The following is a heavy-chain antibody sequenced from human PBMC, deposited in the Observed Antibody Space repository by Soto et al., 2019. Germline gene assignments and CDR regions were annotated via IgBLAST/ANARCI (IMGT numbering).Heavy chain of an antibody. V-gene: IGHV1-69*13. J-gene: IGHJ5*01. CDR1: GGTFSSYA. Sequence: SVKVSCKASGGTFSSYAISWVRQAPGQGLEWMGGIIPIFGTANYAQKFQGRVTITADESTSTAYMELSSLRSEDTAVYYCAREWSGGIAAAGTYWFDSWGQGTLVTVST. CDR2: IIPIFGTA. D-gene: IGHD6-13*01. CDR3: AREWSGGIAAAGTYWFDS.